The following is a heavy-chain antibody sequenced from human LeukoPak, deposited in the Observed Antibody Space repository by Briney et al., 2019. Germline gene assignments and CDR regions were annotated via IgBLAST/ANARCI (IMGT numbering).Heavy chain of an antibody. J-gene: IGHJ4*02. CDR1: GGTFSSYT. CDR2: IIPILGIA. CDR3: ASLDYYDSSGSRFFDY. V-gene: IGHV1-69*02. Sequence: SVKVSCKASGGTFSSYTISWVRQAPGQGLEWMGRIIPILGIANYAQKFQGRVTITADKSTSTACMELSSLRSGDTAVYYCASLDYYDSSGSRFFDYWGQGTLVTVSS. D-gene: IGHD3-22*01.